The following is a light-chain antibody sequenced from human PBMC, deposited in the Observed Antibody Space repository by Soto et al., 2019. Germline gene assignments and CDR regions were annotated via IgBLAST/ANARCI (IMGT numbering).Light chain of an antibody. CDR3: QQYGSSLGLT. V-gene: IGKV3-20*01. CDR1: QSVTSSY. CDR2: GAS. Sequence: EIVLRQSPGTLSLSPGERATLSCRASQSVTSSYLAWYQQKPGQAPRLLIYGASSRATGIPDRFSGSGSGTDFTLTISRLEPEDLALYYCQQYGSSLGLTFGGGTKV. J-gene: IGKJ4*01.